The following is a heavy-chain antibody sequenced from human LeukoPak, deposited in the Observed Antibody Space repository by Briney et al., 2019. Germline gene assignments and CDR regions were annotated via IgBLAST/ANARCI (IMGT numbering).Heavy chain of an antibody. D-gene: IGHD2-15*01. CDR1: GGSISSYY. Sequence: SETLSLTCTVSGGSISSYYWSWIRQPPGKGLEWIGYIYYSGSTNYNPSLKSRVTISVDTSKNQFSLKLSSVTAADTAVYYCARHADIVVVVAATHGAFDIWGQGTMVTVSS. V-gene: IGHV4-59*08. CDR2: IYYSGST. CDR3: ARHADIVVVVAATHGAFDI. J-gene: IGHJ3*02.